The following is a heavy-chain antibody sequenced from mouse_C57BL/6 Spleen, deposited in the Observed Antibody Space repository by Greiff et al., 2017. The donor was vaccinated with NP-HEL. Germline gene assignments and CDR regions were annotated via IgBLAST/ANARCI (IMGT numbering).Heavy chain of an antibody. CDR1: GFTFSSYA. V-gene: IGHV5-4*03. CDR3: ARGQLTGTFAWFAY. J-gene: IGHJ3*01. CDR2: ISDGGSYT. D-gene: IGHD4-1*01. Sequence: EVKLQESGGGLVKPGGSLKLSCAASGFTFSSYAMSWVRQTPEKRLEWVATISDGGSYTYYPDNVKGRFTISRDNAKNNLYLQMSHLKSEDTSMYCSARGQLTGTFAWFAYWGKGTLVTVSA.